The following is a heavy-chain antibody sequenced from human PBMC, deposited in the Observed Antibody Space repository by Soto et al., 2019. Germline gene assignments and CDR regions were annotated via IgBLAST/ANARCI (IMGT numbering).Heavy chain of an antibody. J-gene: IGHJ6*03. CDR3: ARHSIWFGESNYYYMDV. CDR2: IYYSGST. V-gene: IGHV4-59*08. CDR1: GGSISSYY. D-gene: IGHD3-10*01. Sequence: QVQLQESGPGLVKPSETLSLTCTVSGGSISSYYWSWIRQPPGKGLEWIGYIYYSGSTNYNPSLKSRVTISVDTSKNQFSLKLSSVTAADTAVYYCARHSIWFGESNYYYMDVWGKGTTVTVSS.